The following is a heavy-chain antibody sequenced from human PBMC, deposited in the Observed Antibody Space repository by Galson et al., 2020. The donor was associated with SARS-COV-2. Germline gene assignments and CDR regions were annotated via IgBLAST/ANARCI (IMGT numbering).Heavy chain of an antibody. J-gene: IGHJ4*02. CDR3: ARGGEWGLPDYWDY. D-gene: IGHD1-26*01. Sequence: GGSLRLSCAASGFTFSNYVMHWVRQAPGKGPEWVAVISSAGSNSFYADSLKGRFTISRDNSKSTLYLQMNSLRAEDTAVYYCARGGEWGLPDYWDYWGQGTLSTVSS. CDR2: ISSAGSNS. V-gene: IGHV3-30*04. CDR1: GFTFSNYV.